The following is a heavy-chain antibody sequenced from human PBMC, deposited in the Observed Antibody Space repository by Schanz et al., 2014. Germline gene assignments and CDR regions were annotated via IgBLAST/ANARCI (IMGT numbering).Heavy chain of an antibody. CDR2: ISSTSSYI. CDR1: GFTFSRFG. V-gene: IGHV3-21*04. J-gene: IGHJ4*02. Sequence: EVQLVESGGGVVRPGRSLRLSCATSGFTFSRFGMNWVRQAPGKGMEWVSSISSTSSYIFYADSVKGRFTISRDNAKNSLYLQMNSLSAEDTAVYYCAKVAPAATYLDSWGLGTLVTVSS. CDR3: AKVAPAATYLDS. D-gene: IGHD2-2*01.